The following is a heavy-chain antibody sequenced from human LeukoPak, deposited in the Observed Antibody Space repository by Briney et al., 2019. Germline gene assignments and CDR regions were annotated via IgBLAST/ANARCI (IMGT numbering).Heavy chain of an antibody. CDR2: INTGNGNT. CDR1: GHTFTNYA. Sequence: ASVKVSCKASGHTFTNYAMHWVRQAPGQRLEWMGWINTGNGNTKDSQKFQGRVTITRDTSASTVYMELSSLRSEDTAVYYCARDCTEVPWGQGTLVTVSS. J-gene: IGHJ5*02. V-gene: IGHV1-3*04. D-gene: IGHD2-21*01. CDR3: ARDCTEVP.